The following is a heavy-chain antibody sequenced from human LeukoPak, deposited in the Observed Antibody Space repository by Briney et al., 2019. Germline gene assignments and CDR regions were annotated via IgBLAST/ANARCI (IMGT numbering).Heavy chain of an antibody. CDR3: ARKHGPSIAARPRRKPYGMDV. CDR1: GYTFTSYD. V-gene: IGHV1-8*01. D-gene: IGHD6-6*01. J-gene: IGHJ6*02. Sequence: ASVKVSCKASGYTFTSYDINWARQATGQGLEWMGWMNPNSGNTGYAQKFQGRVTMTRNTSISTAYMELSSLRSEDTAVYYCARKHGPSIAARPRRKPYGMDVWGQGTTVTVSS. CDR2: MNPNSGNT.